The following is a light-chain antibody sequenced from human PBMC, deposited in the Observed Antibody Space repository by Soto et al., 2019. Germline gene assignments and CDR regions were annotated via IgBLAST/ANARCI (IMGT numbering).Light chain of an antibody. Sequence: EIVMTQSPATLSVSPGERATLSCRASQSVSSNLAWYQQKPGQAPRLLIYGASTRATGIPARFSGSGSGKESTLTIVSLQSEDFAVYYCQQYNNWPPLTFGGGTKVEIK. CDR3: QQYNNWPPLT. CDR1: QSVSSN. V-gene: IGKV3-15*01. CDR2: GAS. J-gene: IGKJ4*01.